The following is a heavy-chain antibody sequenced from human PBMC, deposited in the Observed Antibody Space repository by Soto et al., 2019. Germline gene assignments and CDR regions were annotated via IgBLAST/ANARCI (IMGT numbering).Heavy chain of an antibody. CDR1: GFTFSYAW. CDR3: STNWATSRD. D-gene: IGHD3-10*01. CDR2: IKSYANGGTT. Sequence: GGSLRLSCAAAGFTFSYAWMNWARQAPGKGLEWVGRIKSYANGGTTDYAAPVKGRFTISRDDSRNTVYLQMNSLITEDTAVYYCSTNWATSRDWGQGTLVTASS. V-gene: IGHV3-15*01. J-gene: IGHJ4*02.